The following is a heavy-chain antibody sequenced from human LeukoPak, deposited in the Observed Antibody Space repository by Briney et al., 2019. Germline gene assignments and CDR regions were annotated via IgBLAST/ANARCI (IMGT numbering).Heavy chain of an antibody. CDR2: TYNKSKGYN. V-gene: IGHV6-1*01. CDR1: GDSVSSNSAA. J-gene: IGHJ5*01. CDR3: ARDSGSYSSPYWFDS. Sequence: QTLSLTCASPGDSVSSNSAAWNWDRQSQSRGLEWLGRTYNKSKGYNDYAASVKSRITINSDTSENPFSLHLSSVTPAATAVYYCARDSGSYSSPYWFDSWGQGTLVTVSS. D-gene: IGHD6-13*01.